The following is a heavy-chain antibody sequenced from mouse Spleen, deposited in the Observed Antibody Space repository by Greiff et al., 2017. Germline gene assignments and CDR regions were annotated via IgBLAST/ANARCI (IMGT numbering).Heavy chain of an antibody. Sequence: EVMLVESGPSLVKPSQTLSLTCSVTGDSITSGYWNWIRKFPGNKLEYMGYISYSGSTYYNPSLKSRISITRDTSKNQYYLQLNSVTTEDTATYYCARYYGSSRYYFDYWGQGTTLTVSS. CDR3: ARYYGSSRYYFDY. J-gene: IGHJ2*01. D-gene: IGHD1-1*01. V-gene: IGHV3-8*02. CDR2: ISYSGST. CDR1: GDSITSGY.